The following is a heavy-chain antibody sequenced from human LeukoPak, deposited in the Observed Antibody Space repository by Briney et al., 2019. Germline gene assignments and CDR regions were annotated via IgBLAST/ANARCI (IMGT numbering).Heavy chain of an antibody. Sequence: GGSLRLSCAASGFTFSSYSMNWVRQAPGKGLEWVSSISSSSSYICYADSVKGRFTISRDNAKNSLYLQMNSLRAEDTAVYYCAGYSYGLTRYAFDIWGQGTMVTVSS. CDR3: AGYSYGLTRYAFDI. CDR1: GFTFSSYS. D-gene: IGHD5-18*01. CDR2: ISSSSSYI. V-gene: IGHV3-21*04. J-gene: IGHJ3*02.